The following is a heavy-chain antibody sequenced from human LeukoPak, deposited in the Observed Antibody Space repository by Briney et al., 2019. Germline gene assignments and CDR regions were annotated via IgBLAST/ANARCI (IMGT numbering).Heavy chain of an antibody. CDR3: ARDRFAAATDSSAFDI. Sequence: PSETLSLTCTVFGGSVSSFHWSWIRQPAGEGLEWIGRIYMSGSTGYNPSLKSRVTISVDKSKSQFSLKLSSVTAADTAVYFCARDRFAAATDSSAFDIWGQGTMVTVSS. V-gene: IGHV4-4*07. D-gene: IGHD6-25*01. CDR2: IYMSGST. J-gene: IGHJ3*02. CDR1: GGSVSSFH.